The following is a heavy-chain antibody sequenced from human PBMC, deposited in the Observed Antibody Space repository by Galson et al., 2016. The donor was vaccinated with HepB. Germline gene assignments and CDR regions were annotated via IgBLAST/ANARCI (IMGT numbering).Heavy chain of an antibody. Sequence: SLRLSCAASGSTVRSNYMSWVRQAPGKELEWVSVIYSGGNTNYADSAKGRFTISRQSSKNTLYLKMNSLRVEDTAVYYCARGGGGRLTELFDYWGQGTLVTVSS. J-gene: IGHJ4*02. CDR2: IYSGGNT. V-gene: IGHV3-53*04. D-gene: IGHD2-21*02. CDR1: GSTVRSNY. CDR3: ARGGGGRLTELFDY.